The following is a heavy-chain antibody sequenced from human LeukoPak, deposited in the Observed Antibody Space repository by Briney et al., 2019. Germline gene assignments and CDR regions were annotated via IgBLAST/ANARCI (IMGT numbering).Heavy chain of an antibody. CDR3: ARAIGVRGYSSSWPPLDY. Sequence: GGSLRLSCAASGFTFSSYSMNWVRQAPGKGLEWVSSISSSSSYIYYADSVKGRFTISRDNAKNSLYLQMNSLRAEDTAVYYCARAIGVRGYSSSWPPLDYWGQGTLVTVSS. V-gene: IGHV3-21*01. D-gene: IGHD6-13*01. CDR1: GFTFSSYS. J-gene: IGHJ4*02. CDR2: ISSSSSYI.